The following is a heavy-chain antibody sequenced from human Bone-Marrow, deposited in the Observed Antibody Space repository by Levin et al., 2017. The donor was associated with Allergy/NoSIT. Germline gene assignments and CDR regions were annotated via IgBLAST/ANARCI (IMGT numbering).Heavy chain of an antibody. CDR2: INTDTGGS. Sequence: WASVKVSCKASGYTFTDYYLHWVRQAPGQGLEWMGWINTDTGGSNSAQTFQGRVTLTRDTSIGTAYMELSRLTSDDTAVYYCVRRGSPPGTSAAWHFDLWGRGTLFTVSS. CDR3: VRRGSPPGTSAAWHFDL. CDR1: GYTFTDYY. J-gene: IGHJ2*01. V-gene: IGHV1-2*02. D-gene: IGHD3-10*01.